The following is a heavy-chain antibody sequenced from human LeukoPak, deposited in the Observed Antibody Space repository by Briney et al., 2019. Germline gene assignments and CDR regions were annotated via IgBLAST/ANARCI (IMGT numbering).Heavy chain of an antibody. CDR1: GGSFSGYY. D-gene: IGHD3-9*01. Sequence: SETLSLICAVYGGSFSGYYWRWIRQPPGKGLEWIGEINHSGSTNYNPSLKSRVTISVDTSKNQFSLKLSSVTAADTAVYYCAMHRTDYDILTDYWGQGTLVTVSS. CDR3: AMHRTDYDILTDY. CDR2: INHSGST. J-gene: IGHJ4*02. V-gene: IGHV4-34*01.